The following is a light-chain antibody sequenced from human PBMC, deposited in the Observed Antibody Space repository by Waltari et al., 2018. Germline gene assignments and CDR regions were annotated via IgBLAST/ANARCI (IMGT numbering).Light chain of an antibody. Sequence: QSVLTQPPSVSGAPGQRVTISCTGSSSNIGAGYDVTWYQQLPGKVPKLLIYGNSNRPEGVPDRISGSKSGTSASLAITGLQAEDEADYYCQSYDSSLGGSVFGGGTKLTVL. CDR2: GNS. CDR1: SSNIGAGYD. J-gene: IGLJ2*01. V-gene: IGLV1-40*01. CDR3: QSYDSSLGGSV.